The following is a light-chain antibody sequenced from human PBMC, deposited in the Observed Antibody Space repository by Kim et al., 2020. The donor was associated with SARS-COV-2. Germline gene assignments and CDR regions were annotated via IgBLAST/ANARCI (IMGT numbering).Light chain of an antibody. Sequence: ASVGDRVPIAGRASQGISNYLAWYQQKPGKVPRLLIYAASTLQSGAPSRFSGSGSGTDFTLTISSLQPEDVATYYCQKYNSAPQTFGGGTKVDIK. CDR3: QKYNSAPQT. CDR2: AAS. V-gene: IGKV1-27*01. CDR1: QGISNY. J-gene: IGKJ4*01.